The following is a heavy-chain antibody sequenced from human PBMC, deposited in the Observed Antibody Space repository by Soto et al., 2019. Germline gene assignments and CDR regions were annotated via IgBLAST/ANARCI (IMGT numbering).Heavy chain of an antibody. V-gene: IGHV3-43*01. CDR1: GFTFDDYT. J-gene: IGHJ6*02. CDR2: ISWDGGST. CDR3: AKGATLYYYYGMDV. D-gene: IGHD1-26*01. Sequence: PGGSLRLSCAASGFTFDDYTMHWVRQAPGKGLEWVSLISWDGGSTYYADSVKGRFTISRDNSKNSLYLQMNSLRTEDTALYYCAKGATLYYYYGMDVWGQGTTVTVS.